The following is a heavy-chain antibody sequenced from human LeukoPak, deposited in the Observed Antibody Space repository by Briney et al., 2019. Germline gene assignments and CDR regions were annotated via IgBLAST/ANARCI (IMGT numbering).Heavy chain of an antibody. Sequence: SETLSLTCAVYGGSFSGYYWSWIRQPPGKGLEWIGEINYSGSTNYNPSLKSRVTISVDTSKNQFSLKLSSVTAADTAVYYCAGSSGWSYGMDVWGQGTTVTVSS. J-gene: IGHJ6*02. V-gene: IGHV4-34*01. CDR2: INYSGST. D-gene: IGHD6-19*01. CDR1: GGSFSGYY. CDR3: AGSSGWSYGMDV.